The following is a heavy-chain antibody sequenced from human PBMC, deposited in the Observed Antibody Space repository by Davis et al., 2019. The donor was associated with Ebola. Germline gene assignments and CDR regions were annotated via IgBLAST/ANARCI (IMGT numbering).Heavy chain of an antibody. CDR2: IYSAGST. CDR1: GFTFSDSY. CDR3: ARELVVYAMGYYYYYGMDV. Sequence: GESLKISCAASGFTFSDSYMSWVRQAPGKGLDWVSVIYSAGSTYYADSVKGRFTISRDNAKNSLYLQMNSLRAEDTAVYYCARELVVYAMGYYYYYGMDVWGQGTTVTVSS. D-gene: IGHD2-8*02. J-gene: IGHJ6*02. V-gene: IGHV3-66*01.